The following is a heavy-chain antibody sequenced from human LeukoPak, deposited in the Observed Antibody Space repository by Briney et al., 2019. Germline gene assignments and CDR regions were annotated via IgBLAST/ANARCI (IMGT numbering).Heavy chain of an antibody. CDR1: GFTVSSKY. J-gene: IGHJ4*02. V-gene: IGHV3-53*01. CDR2: IYTGGST. Sequence: GGSLRLSCTASGFTVSSKYMTWVRQAPGKGLEWVSVIYTGGSTYYAESVRGRFTISRDNSKNTLYLQMNSLRAEDTAVYYCARDRGDGYNYGFSYWGQGTLVTVSS. CDR3: ARDRGDGYNYGFSY. D-gene: IGHD5-24*01.